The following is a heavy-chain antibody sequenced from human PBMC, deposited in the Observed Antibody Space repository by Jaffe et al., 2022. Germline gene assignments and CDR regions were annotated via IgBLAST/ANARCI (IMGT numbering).Heavy chain of an antibody. CDR1: GFTFNTYN. CDR2: IGGSSSAI. D-gene: IGHD1-1*01. V-gene: IGHV3-48*01. Sequence: EVQLVESGGGLVQPGGSLRLSCAASGFTFNTYNMNWVRQAPGKGLEWIAYIGGSSSAIYYADSVKGRFTISRDNAKNSLYLQMNSLRAEDTAVYYCARDSLDPVPYDYWGQGTLVTVSS. J-gene: IGHJ4*02. CDR3: ARDSLDPVPYDY.